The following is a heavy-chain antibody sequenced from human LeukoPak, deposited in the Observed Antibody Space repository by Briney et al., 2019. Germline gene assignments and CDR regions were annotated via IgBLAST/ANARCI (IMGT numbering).Heavy chain of an antibody. D-gene: IGHD3-22*01. CDR2: INHSGST. Sequence: LETLSLTCAVYGGSFSGYYWSWIRQPPGKGLEWIGEINHSGSTNYNPSLKSRVTISVDTSKNQFSLKLSSVTAADTAVYYCASDSSGYYSAHYYYYYMDVWGKGTTVTISS. CDR1: GGSFSGYY. CDR3: ASDSSGYYSAHYYYYYMDV. J-gene: IGHJ6*03. V-gene: IGHV4-34*01.